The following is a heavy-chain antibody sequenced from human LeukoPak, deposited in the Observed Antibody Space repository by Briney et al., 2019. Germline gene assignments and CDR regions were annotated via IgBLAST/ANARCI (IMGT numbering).Heavy chain of an antibody. Sequence: GGSLRLSCAASGFIFSSYRMNWVRQAPGKGLEWLSSISSSSSSIYYADSVKGRFTISRDNAKNSLYLQMNSLRAEDTAVYYCASTPGAFDIWGQGTMVTVSS. CDR3: ASTPGAFDI. J-gene: IGHJ3*02. V-gene: IGHV3-21*01. CDR2: ISSSSSSI. CDR1: GFIFSSYR.